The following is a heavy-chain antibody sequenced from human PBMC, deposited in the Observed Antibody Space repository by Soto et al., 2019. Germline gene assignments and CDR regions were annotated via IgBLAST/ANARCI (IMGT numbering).Heavy chain of an antibody. CDR1: GFTISTYS. CDR2: ISTPGTSK. J-gene: IGHJ4*02. CDR3: ARDRGADYGDFDY. Sequence: EVQLVESGGGLVQPGGSLTLSCVASGFTISTYSFNWVRQTLWKGLEWLSYISTPGTSKYYADSIQGRVTVSRDNAKNSLFLHLSSLRDEDTAVYYCARDRGADYGDFDYWGQGTLVTVSS. V-gene: IGHV3-48*02. D-gene: IGHD4-17*01.